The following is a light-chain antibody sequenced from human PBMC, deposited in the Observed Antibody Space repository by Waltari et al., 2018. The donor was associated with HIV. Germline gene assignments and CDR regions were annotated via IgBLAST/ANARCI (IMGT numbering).Light chain of an antibody. Sequence: DIQMTQSPSSLSASIGDRVTITCRASQSISSHLNWYQQKPGKAPKPLIYSASSLQSGVPSRFSGSGSGTAFTLTISSLQPEDFATYYCQQSYSIPWTFGQGTTVEIK. CDR3: QQSYSIPWT. J-gene: IGKJ1*01. V-gene: IGKV1-39*01. CDR2: SAS. CDR1: QSISSH.